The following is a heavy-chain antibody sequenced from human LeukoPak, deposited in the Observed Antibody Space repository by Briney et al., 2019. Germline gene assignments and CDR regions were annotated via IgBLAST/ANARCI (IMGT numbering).Heavy chain of an antibody. D-gene: IGHD3-10*01. J-gene: IGHJ4*02. CDR3: AREPYSSGSYQVDY. V-gene: IGHV3-48*01. CDR2: ISGSSSTI. Sequence: GGSLRLSCAASGFTFSSYAMHWVRQAPGKGLEWVSYISGSSSTIYYADSVKGRFTISRDNAKNSLYVQMNSLRADDTAVYYCAREPYSSGSYQVDYWGQGTPVTVSS. CDR1: GFTFSSYA.